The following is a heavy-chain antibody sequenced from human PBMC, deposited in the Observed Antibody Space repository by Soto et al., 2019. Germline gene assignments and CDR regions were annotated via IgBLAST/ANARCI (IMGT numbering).Heavy chain of an antibody. CDR2: TYYRSRWYS. V-gene: IGHV6-1*01. CDR1: GDSVSSNNAA. Sequence: QVQLQQSGPGLVKPSQTLSLTCVISGDSVSSNNAAWNWIRQSPSRGLEWLGRTYYRSRWYSESAVSMNSRIIINPDTSKNQFSLQLNSVTPEDTAVYYCARTLGYFDYWGQGTLVTVSS. J-gene: IGHJ4*02. D-gene: IGHD3-16*01. CDR3: ARTLGYFDY.